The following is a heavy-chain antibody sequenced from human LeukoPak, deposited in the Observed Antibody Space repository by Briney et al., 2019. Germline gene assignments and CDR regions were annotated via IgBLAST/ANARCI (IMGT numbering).Heavy chain of an antibody. CDR1: GGSISSHY. CDR3: ARVAVTRNWFDP. CDR2: IYYSGST. V-gene: IGHV4-59*11. J-gene: IGHJ5*02. Sequence: SETLSLTCTVSGGSISSHYWSWIRQPPGKGLEWIGYIYYSGSTSYNPSLKSRVTISVDTSKNQFSLKLSSVTAADTAVYYCARVAVTRNWFDPWGQGTLVTVSS. D-gene: IGHD4-11*01.